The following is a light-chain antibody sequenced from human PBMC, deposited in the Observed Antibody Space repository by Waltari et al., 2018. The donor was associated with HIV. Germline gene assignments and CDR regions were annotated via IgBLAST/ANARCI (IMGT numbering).Light chain of an antibody. CDR1: SSDVGGYNH. CDR3: NSFSSSNNYWV. V-gene: IGLV2-14*01. CDR2: EVN. Sequence: QSALTQPASVSGSPGQSITISCTGTSSDVGGYNHVSWYQQHPGKVPKLIICEVNNRPSGVSNRFSGSKSGNTASLTISGLQAEDEADYYCNSFSSSNNYWVFGTGTEVTVL. J-gene: IGLJ1*01.